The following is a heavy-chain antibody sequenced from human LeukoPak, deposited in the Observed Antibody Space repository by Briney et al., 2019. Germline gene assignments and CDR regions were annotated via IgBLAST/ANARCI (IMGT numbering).Heavy chain of an antibody. D-gene: IGHD3-22*01. J-gene: IGHJ2*01. CDR2: IYYSGST. V-gene: IGHV4-59*01. CDR1: GGSISSYY. CDR3: ARAVYDSNGYYSDWYFDL. Sequence: SETLSLTCTVSGGSISSYYWSWIRQHPGKGLEWIGYIYYSGSTNYNPSLKSRVTISVDTSKNQFSLKLGSVTAADTAVYYCARAVYDSNGYYSDWYFDLWGRGTLVTVSS.